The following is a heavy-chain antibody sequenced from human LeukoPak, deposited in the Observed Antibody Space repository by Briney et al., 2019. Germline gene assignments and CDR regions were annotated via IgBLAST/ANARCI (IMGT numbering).Heavy chain of an antibody. D-gene: IGHD3-9*01. Sequence: SETLSLTCAVYGGSFSGYYWSWIRQPPGKGLEWIGEINHSGSTNYNPSLKSRVTISVDTSKNQFSLKLSSVTAADTAVYYCARGNGTSLRYFDWLNNRKYYYYGMDVWGQGTMVTVSS. CDR2: INHSGST. V-gene: IGHV4-34*01. CDR3: ARGNGTSLRYFDWLNNRKYYYYGMDV. J-gene: IGHJ6*02. CDR1: GGSFSGYY.